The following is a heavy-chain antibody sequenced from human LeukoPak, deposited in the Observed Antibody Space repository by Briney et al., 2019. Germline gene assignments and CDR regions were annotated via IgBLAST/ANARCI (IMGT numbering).Heavy chain of an antibody. D-gene: IGHD6-19*01. CDR2: INSDARST. Sequence: GGSLRLSCAASGYTFSNYWMHWVRQAPGKGLVWVSRINSDARSTSYADSVKGRFTISRDNAKNTLYLQMNSLRAEDTAVYYCARGADTGYSSDSWGQGTLVTVSS. V-gene: IGHV3-74*01. CDR3: ARGADTGYSSDS. CDR1: GYTFSNYW. J-gene: IGHJ5*02.